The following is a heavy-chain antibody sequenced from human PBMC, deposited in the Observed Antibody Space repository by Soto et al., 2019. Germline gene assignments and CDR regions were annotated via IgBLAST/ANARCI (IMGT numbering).Heavy chain of an antibody. J-gene: IGHJ4*02. Sequence: ESGGGVVQPGRSLRLSCAASGFTFSIYAMHWVRQAPGKGLEWVTVISYDGGNEYYADSVKGRFTISRDNSKNTLFLQMSSVRAEDTAVYYCVRGGYYGSGSYYTLFDHWGQGTLVTVSS. V-gene: IGHV3-30-3*01. D-gene: IGHD3-10*01. CDR3: VRGGYYGSGSYYTLFDH. CDR1: GFTFSIYA. CDR2: ISYDGGNE.